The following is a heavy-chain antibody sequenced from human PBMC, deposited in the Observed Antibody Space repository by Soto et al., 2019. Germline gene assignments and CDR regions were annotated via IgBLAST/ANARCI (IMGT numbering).Heavy chain of an antibody. V-gene: IGHV3-7*03. J-gene: IGHJ5*02. CDR2: IKQDGSEM. CDR3: AGGLTWILKS. D-gene: IGHD1-1*01. CDR1: GFTFSNYW. Sequence: GGSLRLSCTASGFTFSNYWMTWVRQAPGKGLEWVAIIKQDGSEMYYLDSVKGRFTISRDNARSSLYLQMNSLRVDDTGTYYCAGGLTWILKSWGQGTLVTVSS.